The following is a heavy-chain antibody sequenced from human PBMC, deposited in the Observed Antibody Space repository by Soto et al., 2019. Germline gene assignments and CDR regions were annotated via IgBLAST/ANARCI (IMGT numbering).Heavy chain of an antibody. CDR3: AKDTFIGAFDS. CDR1: GFTFSSYG. CDR2: VSYDGSEK. V-gene: IGHV3-30*18. D-gene: IGHD3-3*01. J-gene: IGHJ4*02. Sequence: QVQLVESGGGVVQSGRSLRLSCAASGFTFSSYGMHWVRQAPGKGLEWVAVVSYDGSEKYYVDSVKGRFTISRDNSKNTLYLHMSSLRAEDTAIYYCAKDTFIGAFDSWGQGTLVTVSS.